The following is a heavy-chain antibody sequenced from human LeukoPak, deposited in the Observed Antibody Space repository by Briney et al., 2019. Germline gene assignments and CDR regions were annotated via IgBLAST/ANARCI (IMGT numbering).Heavy chain of an antibody. Sequence: GGSLRLSCAASGFTFSNFAMSWVRQTPGTGLAWLSAISPDGNYIYYADSVKGRFTISRDNSKNTLYLQMNSLRAEDTAVYYCAKASVQHDYWGQGTLVTVSS. CDR1: GFTFSNFA. CDR3: AKASVQHDY. CDR2: ISPDGNYI. J-gene: IGHJ4*02. V-gene: IGHV3-23*01. D-gene: IGHD1-1*01.